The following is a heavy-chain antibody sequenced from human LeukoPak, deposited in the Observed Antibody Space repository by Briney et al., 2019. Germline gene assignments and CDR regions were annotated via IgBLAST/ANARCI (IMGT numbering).Heavy chain of an antibody. CDR3: ARDRSSGYPYYFDY. Sequence: SETLSLTCAVYGGSFSGYYWSWIRQPPGKGLEWIGEINHSGSTNYNLSLKSRVTISVDTSKNQFSLKLSSVTAADTAVYYCARDRSSGYPYYFDYWGQGTLVTVSS. D-gene: IGHD3-22*01. CDR2: INHSGST. V-gene: IGHV4-34*01. CDR1: GGSFSGYY. J-gene: IGHJ4*02.